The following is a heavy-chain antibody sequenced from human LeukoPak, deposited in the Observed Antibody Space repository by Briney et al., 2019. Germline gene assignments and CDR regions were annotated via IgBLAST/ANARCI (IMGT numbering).Heavy chain of an antibody. CDR3: AKETPGWLGS. CDR1: GFTFRNYA. D-gene: IGHD4-23*01. J-gene: IGHJ5*01. V-gene: IGHV3-23*01. Sequence: GGSLRLSCAASGFTFRNYAMNWVRQAPGKGLEWVSVITANGGSTQYADSVKGRFAISRDNSKNTLYLQMNSLRAEDTAIYYCAKETPGWLGSWGQGTLVTVSS. CDR2: ITANGGST.